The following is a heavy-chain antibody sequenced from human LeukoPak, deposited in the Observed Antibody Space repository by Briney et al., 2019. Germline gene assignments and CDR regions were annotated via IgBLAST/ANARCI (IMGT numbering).Heavy chain of an antibody. Sequence: GGSLRLSCAASGFTFNTYDMHWVRQAPGKGLEWVALIRFDGSNTSYADSVKGRFTTSIDNSKNTLYLQMNSLRADDTAVYYCTGDFDYWGQGTLVTVSS. J-gene: IGHJ4*02. V-gene: IGHV3-30*02. CDR2: IRFDGSNT. CDR1: GFTFNTYD. CDR3: TGDFDY.